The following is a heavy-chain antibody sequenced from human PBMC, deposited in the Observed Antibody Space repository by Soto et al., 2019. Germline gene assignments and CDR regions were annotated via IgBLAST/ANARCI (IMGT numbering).Heavy chain of an antibody. D-gene: IGHD2-2*01. Sequence: EVQLVESGGGLVKPGGSLRLSGVASGPTFSSYGMNWLRQAPGKGLEWVSSIDSRGRYIYYADSLQSRFTISRANAKNSMSLQMNSLRVEDTAIYFCARDESAGSSTSDWGQGTLVTVSS. CDR2: IDSRGRYI. J-gene: IGHJ4*02. CDR1: GPTFSSYG. CDR3: ARDESAGSSTSD. V-gene: IGHV3-21*01.